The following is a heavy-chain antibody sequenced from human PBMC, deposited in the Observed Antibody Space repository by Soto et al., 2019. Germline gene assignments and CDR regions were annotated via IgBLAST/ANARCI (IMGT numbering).Heavy chain of an antibody. CDR3: AKDPGYSSGWYDY. Sequence: EVQLLESGGGLVQPGGSLRLSCAASGFTFSSYAMSWFRQAPGTGLEWVSAISGSGGSTDYADSVKGRFTISRYNSKNTLYLQMNSLRAEDTAVYYCAKDPGYSSGWYDYWGQGTLVTVSS. V-gene: IGHV3-23*01. J-gene: IGHJ4*02. CDR1: GFTFSSYA. D-gene: IGHD6-19*01. CDR2: ISGSGGST.